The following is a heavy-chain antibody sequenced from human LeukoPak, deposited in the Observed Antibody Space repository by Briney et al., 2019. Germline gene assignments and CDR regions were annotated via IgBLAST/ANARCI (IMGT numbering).Heavy chain of an antibody. Sequence: ASVKVSCKASGYTFTGYYMHWVRQAPGQGLEWMGWINPNSGGTNYAQKFQGRVTMTRDTSISTAYTELSRLRSDDTALYYCARERYYSSGNYNNRIDYWGQGTLVTVSS. CDR2: INPNSGGT. CDR1: GYTFTGYY. CDR3: ARERYYSSGNYNNRIDY. J-gene: IGHJ4*02. V-gene: IGHV1-2*02. D-gene: IGHD3-10*01.